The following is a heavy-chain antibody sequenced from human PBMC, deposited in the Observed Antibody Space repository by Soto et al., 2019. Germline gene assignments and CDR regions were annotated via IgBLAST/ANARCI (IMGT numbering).Heavy chain of an antibody. V-gene: IGHV1-18*01. D-gene: IGHD6-13*01. J-gene: IGHJ4*02. Sequence: GASVKVSCKASGYTFTDYGISWVRQAPGQGLEWMGWIHTYNGHTNYAQKVQGRVTMTTDTSTSTAYMELRSLRPDDTAVYYCARVAQYSSRWHPIDFWGQGTLVTVSS. CDR3: ARVAQYSSRWHPIDF. CDR1: GYTFTDYG. CDR2: IHTYNGHT.